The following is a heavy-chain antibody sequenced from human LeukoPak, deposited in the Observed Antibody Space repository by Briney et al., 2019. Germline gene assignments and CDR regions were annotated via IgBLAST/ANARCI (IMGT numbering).Heavy chain of an antibody. D-gene: IGHD3-10*01. J-gene: IGHJ4*02. V-gene: IGHV3-66*01. CDR1: GFTVSSNY. Sequence: GGSLRLSCAASGFTVSSNYMSWVRQAPGKGVEWVSVIYSGGSTYYADSVKGRFTISRDNSKNTLYLQMNSLRAEDTAVYYCARARGSGKFDYWGQGTLVTVSS. CDR2: IYSGGST. CDR3: ARARGSGKFDY.